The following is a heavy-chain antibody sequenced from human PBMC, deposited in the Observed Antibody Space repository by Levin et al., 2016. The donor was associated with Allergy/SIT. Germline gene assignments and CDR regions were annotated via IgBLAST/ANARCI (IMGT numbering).Heavy chain of an antibody. Sequence: SETLSLTCTVSGGSISSYYWSWIRQPPGKGLEWIGYIYYSGSTNYNPSLKSRVTISVDTSKNQFSLKLSSVTAADTAVYYCARDRGMVDIWGQGTMVTVSS. D-gene: IGHD4/OR15-4a*01. CDR1: GGSISSYY. CDR3: ARDRGMVDI. V-gene: IGHV4-59*01. CDR2: IYYSGST. J-gene: IGHJ3*02.